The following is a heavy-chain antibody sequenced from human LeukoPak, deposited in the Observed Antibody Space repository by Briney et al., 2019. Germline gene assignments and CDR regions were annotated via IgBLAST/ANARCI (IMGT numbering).Heavy chain of an antibody. Sequence: PGGSLRLSCAASGFTFSSYWMNWVRQAPGKGLEWVSYISSSGSTIYYADSVKGRFTISRDNAKNSLYLQMNSLRAEDTAVYYCATYQLRMTTPFDHWGQGTLVTVSS. D-gene: IGHD2-2*01. J-gene: IGHJ4*02. V-gene: IGHV3-48*04. CDR1: GFTFSSYW. CDR3: ATYQLRMTTPFDH. CDR2: ISSSGSTI.